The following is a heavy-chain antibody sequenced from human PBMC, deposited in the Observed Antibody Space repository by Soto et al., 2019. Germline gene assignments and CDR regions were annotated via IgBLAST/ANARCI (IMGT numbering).Heavy chain of an antibody. CDR1: GFTFSSYA. CDR3: ARDANYYDSSGQSWFDP. J-gene: IGHJ5*02. CDR2: ISSNGGST. D-gene: IGHD3-22*01. Sequence: GGSLRLSCAASGFTFSSYAMHWVRQAPGKGLEYVSAISSNGGSTYYANSVKGRFTISRDNSKNTLYLQMGSLRAEDMAVYYCARDANYYDSSGQSWFDPWGQGTLVTVSS. V-gene: IGHV3-64*01.